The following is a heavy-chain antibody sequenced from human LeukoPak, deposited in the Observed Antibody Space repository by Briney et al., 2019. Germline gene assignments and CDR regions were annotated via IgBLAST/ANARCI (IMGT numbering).Heavy chain of an antibody. CDR3: AKDLPIAAAGLFDY. CDR1: GFTFSSYG. D-gene: IGHD6-13*01. J-gene: IGHJ4*02. V-gene: IGHV3-33*06. CDR2: IWYDGSNK. Sequence: PGGSLRLSCAASGFTFSSYGMHWVRQAPGKGLEGVAVIWYDGSNKYYADSVEGRFTISRDNSKNTLYLQMNSLRAEDTAVYYCAKDLPIAAAGLFDYWGQGTLVTVSS.